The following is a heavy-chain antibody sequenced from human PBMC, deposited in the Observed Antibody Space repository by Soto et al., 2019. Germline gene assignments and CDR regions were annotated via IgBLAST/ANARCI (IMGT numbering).Heavy chain of an antibody. CDR2: IIPILGIA. D-gene: IGHD6-19*01. CDR1: GGTFSSYT. J-gene: IGHJ3*02. CDR3: AWQWLAEFDAFDI. Sequence: SVKVSCKASGGTFSSYTISWVRQAPGQGLEWMGRIIPILGIANYAQKFQGRVTITADKSTSTAYMELSSLRSEDTAVYYCAWQWLAEFDAFDIWGQGTMVTVS. V-gene: IGHV1-69*02.